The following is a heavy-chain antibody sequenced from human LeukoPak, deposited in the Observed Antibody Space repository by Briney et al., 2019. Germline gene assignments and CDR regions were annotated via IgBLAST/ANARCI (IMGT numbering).Heavy chain of an antibody. CDR2: IYASGST. CDR1: GASISSGSYY. J-gene: IGHJ4*02. D-gene: IGHD6-6*01. V-gene: IGHV4-61*02. Sequence: PSETLSLTCTVSGASISSGSYYWSWIRQPAGKGLEWIGRIYASGSTRYNPSLKSRVTISVDTSKNHFSLKLSSVTAADTAVYYCARGGYSSSVDYWGQGTLVTVSS. CDR3: ARGGYSSSVDY.